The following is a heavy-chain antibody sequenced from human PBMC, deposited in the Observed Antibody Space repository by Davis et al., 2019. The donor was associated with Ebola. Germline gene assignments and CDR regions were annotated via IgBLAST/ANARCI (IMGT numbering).Heavy chain of an antibody. CDR3: AKSAGDYRDAFDI. CDR2: ISWNSGSI. CDR1: GFTFDDYA. J-gene: IGHJ3*02. Sequence: SLKISCAASGFTFDDYAMHWVRQAPGKGLEWVSGISWNSGSIGYADSVKGRFTISRDNAKNSLYLQMNSLRAEDMALYYCAKSAGDYRDAFDIWGQGTMVTVSS. V-gene: IGHV3-9*03. D-gene: IGHD4-17*01.